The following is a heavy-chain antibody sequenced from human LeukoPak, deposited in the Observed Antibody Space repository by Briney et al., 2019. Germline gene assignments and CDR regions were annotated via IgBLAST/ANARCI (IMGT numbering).Heavy chain of an antibody. CDR1: GFTFSSYA. V-gene: IGHV3-30*04. J-gene: IGHJ6*02. Sequence: GGSLRLSCAASGFTFSSYAMHWVRQAPGKGLEWVAVISYDGSNKYYADSVKGRFTISRDNSKNTLYLQMNSLRAEDTAVYYCARDGYYDFCSGYRGAYGMDVWGQGTTVTVSS. CDR2: ISYDGSNK. CDR3: ARDGYYDFCSGYRGAYGMDV. D-gene: IGHD3-3*01.